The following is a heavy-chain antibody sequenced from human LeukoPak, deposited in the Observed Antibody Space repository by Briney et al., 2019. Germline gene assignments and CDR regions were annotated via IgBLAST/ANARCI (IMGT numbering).Heavy chain of an antibody. CDR3: TRGDRGYSYGY. Sequence: GGSLRLSCAASGFTFSSYWMHWVRQAPGKGLVWVSRINSDGSNTNYADSVKGRFTISRDNAGNTLYLEVSSLRAEDTAVYCCTRGDRGYSYGYWGQGTLVTVSS. CDR2: INSDGSNT. J-gene: IGHJ4*02. CDR1: GFTFSSYW. V-gene: IGHV3-74*01. D-gene: IGHD5-18*01.